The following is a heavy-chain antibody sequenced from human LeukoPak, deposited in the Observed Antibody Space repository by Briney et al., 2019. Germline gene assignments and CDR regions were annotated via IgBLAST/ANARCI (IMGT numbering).Heavy chain of an antibody. V-gene: IGHV3-15*01. D-gene: IGHD3-16*01. CDR3: HTDWVSY. Sequence: PGGSLRLSCAASGFTFSSYAMSWVRQAPGKGLEWVGRIRSKTDGGTTDYAAPVKGRFTISRDESKNTLYLQMNSLKTEDTAVYYCHTDWVSYWGQGTLVTVSS. CDR1: GFTFSSYA. CDR2: IRSKTDGGTT. J-gene: IGHJ4*02.